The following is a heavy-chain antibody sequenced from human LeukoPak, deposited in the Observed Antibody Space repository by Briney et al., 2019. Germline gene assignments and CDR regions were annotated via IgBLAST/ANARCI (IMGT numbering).Heavy chain of an antibody. J-gene: IGHJ5*02. CDR3: ARTRITMVRGVFGWFDP. CDR2: IYSGGST. CDR1: GFTVSSNY. V-gene: IGHV3-53*01. D-gene: IGHD3-10*01. Sequence: PGGSLRLSCAASGFTVSSNYMSWVRQAPGKGQEWVSVIYSGGSTYYADSVKGRFTISRDNSKNTLYLQMNSLRAEDTAVYYCARTRITMVRGVFGWFDPWGQGTLVTVSS.